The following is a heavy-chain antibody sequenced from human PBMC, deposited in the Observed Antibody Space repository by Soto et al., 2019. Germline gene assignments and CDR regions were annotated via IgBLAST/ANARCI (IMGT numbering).Heavy chain of an antibody. CDR2: IYYSGST. J-gene: IGHJ6*02. CDR3: ARLRPDCTNGVCYYYYGMDV. Sequence: PSETLSLTCTVSGGSISSYYWSWIRQPPGKGLEWIGYIYYSGSTNYNPSLKSRVTISVDTSKNQFSLKLSSVTAADTAVYYCARLRPDCTNGVCYYYYGMDVWGQGTTVTVSS. D-gene: IGHD2-8*01. V-gene: IGHV4-59*01. CDR1: GGSISSYY.